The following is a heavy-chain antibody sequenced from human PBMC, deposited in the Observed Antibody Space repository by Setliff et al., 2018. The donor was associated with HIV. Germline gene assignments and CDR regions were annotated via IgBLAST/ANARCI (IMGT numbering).Heavy chain of an antibody. V-gene: IGHV4-59*08. CDR3: ARHYPRSDDAFDI. Sequence: SETLSLTCAVYGGSFSSYYWSWIRQPPGKGLEWIGYIYYTGNTDYNPSLKSRVTISVDTSKSQFSLKLSSVTATDTALYYCARHYPRSDDAFDIWGQGTMVTVSS. J-gene: IGHJ3*02. CDR1: GGSFSSYY. D-gene: IGHD6-19*01. CDR2: IYYTGNT.